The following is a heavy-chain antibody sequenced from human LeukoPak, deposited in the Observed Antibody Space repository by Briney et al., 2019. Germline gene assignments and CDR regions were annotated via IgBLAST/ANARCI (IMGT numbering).Heavy chain of an antibody. V-gene: IGHV1-2*02. Sequence: GASVKVSCKASGYTFTGYYMHWVRQAPGQGLEWMGWINPNSGGTNYAQKFQGRVTMTRDTSISTAYMELSRLRSDDTAVYYCATEPRSLFGVVRPFDYWGQGTLVTVSS. D-gene: IGHD3-3*01. J-gene: IGHJ4*02. CDR2: INPNSGGT. CDR1: GYTFTGYY. CDR3: ATEPRSLFGVVRPFDY.